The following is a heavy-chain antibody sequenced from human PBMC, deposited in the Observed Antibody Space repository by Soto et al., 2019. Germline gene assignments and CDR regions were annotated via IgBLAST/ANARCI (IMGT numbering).Heavy chain of an antibody. J-gene: IGHJ4*01. V-gene: IGHV4-39*01. CDR3: ARQATTSWSY. CDR1: GDSMNIDDYY. CDR2: IHYTGET. D-gene: IGHD2-2*01. Sequence: PSETLSLTCKVSGDSMNIDDYYWGWIRQPPGKGLEWIGSIHYTGETYYSPSLKSRVTISRDASMNQFSLTLTSVNVGDTAMYYCARQATTSWSYWGQGTLVTVS.